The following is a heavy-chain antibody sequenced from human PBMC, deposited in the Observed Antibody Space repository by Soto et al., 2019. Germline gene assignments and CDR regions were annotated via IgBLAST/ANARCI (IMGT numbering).Heavy chain of an antibody. CDR2: INHSGST. CDR1: GGSISTGVYS. Sequence: SETLSLTCDVCGGSISTGVYSWNWIRQPPGKGLEWVGYINHSGSTYDNPSLKSRVTMSGNRSKNQFSLNLTSVTAAETAVYFCARGDYRYAMDAMAQGTTLTVAS. D-gene: IGHD1-26*01. V-gene: IGHV4-30-2*01. J-gene: IGHJ6*02. CDR3: ARGDYRYAMDA.